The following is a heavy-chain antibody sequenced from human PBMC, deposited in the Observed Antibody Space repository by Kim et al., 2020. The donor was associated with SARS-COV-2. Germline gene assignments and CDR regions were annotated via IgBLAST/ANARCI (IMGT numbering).Heavy chain of an antibody. V-gene: IGHV4-39*01. J-gene: IGHJ4*02. D-gene: IGHD6-13*01. CDR3: ARHAAAGTLEKYYFDY. CDR2: IYYSGST. CDR1: GGSISSSSYY. Sequence: SETLSLTCTVSGGSISSSSYYWGWIRQPPGKGLEWIGSIYYSGSTYYNPSLKSRVTISVDTSKNQFSLKLSSVTAADTAVYYCARHAAAGTLEKYYFDYWGQGTLVTVSS.